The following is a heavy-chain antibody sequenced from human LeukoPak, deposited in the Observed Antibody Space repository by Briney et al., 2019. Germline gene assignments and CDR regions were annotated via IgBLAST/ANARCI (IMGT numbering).Heavy chain of an antibody. Sequence: SVKVSCKASGGTFSSYAISWVRQAPGQGLEWMGGIIPIFGTANYAQKFQGRVTITADESTITAYMELSSLRSEDTAVYYCASRSGSYYGIGYWGQGTLVTVSS. CDR3: ASRSGSYYGIGY. CDR2: IIPIFGTA. D-gene: IGHD1-26*01. V-gene: IGHV1-69*13. CDR1: GGTFSSYA. J-gene: IGHJ4*02.